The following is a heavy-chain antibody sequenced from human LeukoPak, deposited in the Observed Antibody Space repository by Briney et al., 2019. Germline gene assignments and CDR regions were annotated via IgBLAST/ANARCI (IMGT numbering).Heavy chain of an antibody. D-gene: IGHD3-22*01. CDR2: IYSGGST. J-gene: IGHJ4*02. V-gene: IGHV3-53*05. CDR3: ARDSHAPDTVVVSCYFDS. Sequence: GGSLRLSCAASGFTVSSNYMSWVRQAPGKGLEWVSVIYSGGSTYYADSVQGRFTISRDNSKNTLYLQMSSLRPEDTAVYYCARDSHAPDTVVVSCYFDSWGQGTLVTVSS. CDR1: GFTVSSNY.